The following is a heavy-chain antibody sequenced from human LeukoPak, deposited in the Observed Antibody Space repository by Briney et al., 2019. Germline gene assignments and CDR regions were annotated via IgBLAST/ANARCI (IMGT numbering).Heavy chain of an antibody. CDR3: ARSVSGWSDY. CDR2: MNSNSGNT. D-gene: IGHD6-19*01. J-gene: IGHJ4*02. CDR1: GYIFTSYD. Sequence: ASVTVSCKASGYIFTSYDINWVRQATGQGLEWMGWMNSNSGNTGYTQKFQGRGTMTRNTSRSPTYMELSRLRTEDTAVCYCARSVSGWSDYWGQGTLVTVSS. V-gene: IGHV1-8*01.